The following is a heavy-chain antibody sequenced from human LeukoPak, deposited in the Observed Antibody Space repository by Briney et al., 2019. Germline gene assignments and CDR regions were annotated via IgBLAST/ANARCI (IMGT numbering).Heavy chain of an antibody. Sequence: GGSLRLSCAASGFTFSSYGMHWVRQAPGKGLEWVAVIWYDGSNKYYADSVKGRFTISRDNSKNTLYLQMNSLRAEDTAVYYCARGGVAVPAAINYDSSGYLDYFDYWGQGTLVTVSS. V-gene: IGHV3-33*01. CDR3: ARGGVAVPAAINYDSSGYLDYFDY. CDR2: IWYDGSNK. J-gene: IGHJ4*02. CDR1: GFTFSSYG. D-gene: IGHD3-22*01.